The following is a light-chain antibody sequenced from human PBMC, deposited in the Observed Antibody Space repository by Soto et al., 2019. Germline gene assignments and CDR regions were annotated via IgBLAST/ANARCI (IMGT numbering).Light chain of an antibody. CDR1: SSNSGNNY. Sequence: QSVLTQPPSVSAAPGQKVTISCSGSSSNSGNNYVSWYQQLPGTAPKLLIYENNKRPSGIPDRFSGSKSGTSATLGITGLQTGDEADYYCGTWDSSLSVYVFGTGTKVTV. J-gene: IGLJ1*01. CDR2: ENN. CDR3: GTWDSSLSVYV. V-gene: IGLV1-51*02.